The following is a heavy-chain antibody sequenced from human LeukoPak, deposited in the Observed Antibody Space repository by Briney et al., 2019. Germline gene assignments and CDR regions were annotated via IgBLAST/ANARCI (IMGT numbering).Heavy chain of an antibody. D-gene: IGHD3-3*01. Sequence: SVKVSCKASGGTFSSYAISWVRQAPGQGLEWMGGIIPIFGTANYAQKFQGRVTITADESTSTAYMELSSLRSEDTAVYYCARGKYYDFWSGYSNRPYYYYGMDVWGQGTTVTVSS. J-gene: IGHJ6*02. CDR3: ARGKYYDFWSGYSNRPYYYYGMDV. CDR1: GGTFSSYA. V-gene: IGHV1-69*01. CDR2: IIPIFGTA.